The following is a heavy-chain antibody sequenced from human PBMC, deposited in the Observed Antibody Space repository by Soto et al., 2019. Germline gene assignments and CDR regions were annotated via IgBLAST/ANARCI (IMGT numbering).Heavy chain of an antibody. CDR1: GFSLSTSGVG. CDR3: AHTYSSGWYIGPFDY. J-gene: IGHJ4*02. V-gene: IGHV2-5*02. CDR2: IYWDDDK. D-gene: IGHD6-19*01. Sequence: QITLKESGPTLVKPTQTLTLTCTFSGFSLSTSGVGVGWIRQPPGKALEWLALIYWDDDKRYSPSLKSRLTLTKDTSKNQVVLTMTNMDPVDTATYYCAHTYSSGWYIGPFDYWGQGTLVTVSS.